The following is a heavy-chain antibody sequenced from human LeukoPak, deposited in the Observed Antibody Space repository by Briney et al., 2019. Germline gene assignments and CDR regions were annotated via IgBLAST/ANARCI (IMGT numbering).Heavy chain of an antibody. Sequence: AGGSLRLSCVASGFPFSNYWMSWVRQAPGKGPEWVASIKQDGSETFYVDSVKGRFTISKDNAKNSLYLLMNSLRAEDTAVYYCAREDHSKYEYWGQGTLVTVSS. CDR1: GFPFSNYW. CDR3: AREDHSKYEY. J-gene: IGHJ4*02. CDR2: IKQDGSET. D-gene: IGHD4-11*01. V-gene: IGHV3-7*01.